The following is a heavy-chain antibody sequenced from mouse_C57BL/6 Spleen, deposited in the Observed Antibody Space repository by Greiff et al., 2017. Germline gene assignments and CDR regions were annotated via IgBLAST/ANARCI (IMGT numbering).Heavy chain of an antibody. CDR1: GFTFSSYA. D-gene: IGHD2-4*01. J-gene: IGHJ4*01. Sequence: DVMLVESGGGLVKPGGSLKLSCAASGFTFSSYAMSWVRQTPEKRLEWVATISDGGSYTYYPDNVKGRFTISRDNAKNNLYLQMSHLKSEDTAMYYCARDDDYDEGYAMDYWGQGTSVTVSS. CDR3: ARDDDYDEGYAMDY. V-gene: IGHV5-4*01. CDR2: ISDGGSYT.